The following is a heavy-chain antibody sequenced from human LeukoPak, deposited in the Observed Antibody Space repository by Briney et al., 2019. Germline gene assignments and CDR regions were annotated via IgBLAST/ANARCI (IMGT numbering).Heavy chain of an antibody. CDR1: GYTFTSFY. CDR2: INPSGGST. V-gene: IGHV1-46*01. J-gene: IGHJ4*02. CDR3: ARGAGYYDSSASIDY. D-gene: IGHD3-22*01. Sequence: GASVKVPCKASGYTFTSFYMYWVRQAPGQGLEWMGIINPSGGSTSYAQKFQGRPTMTRDTSTSTVYMELSSLRSEDTAVYYCARGAGYYDSSASIDYWGQGTLVTVSS.